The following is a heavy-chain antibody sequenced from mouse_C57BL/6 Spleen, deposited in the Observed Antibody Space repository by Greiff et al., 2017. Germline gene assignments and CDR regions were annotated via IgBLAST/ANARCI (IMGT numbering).Heavy chain of an antibody. D-gene: IGHD3-1*01. V-gene: IGHV1-64*01. J-gene: IGHJ4*01. Sequence: QVQLQQPGAELVKPGASVKLSCKASGYTFTSYWMHWVKQRPGQGLEWIGMIHPNSGSTNYNEKLESKATLTVDKSSSTAYMQLSSLTSEDSAVYYCARSGPLAMDYWGQGTSVTVSS. CDR3: ARSGPLAMDY. CDR1: GYTFTSYW. CDR2: IHPNSGST.